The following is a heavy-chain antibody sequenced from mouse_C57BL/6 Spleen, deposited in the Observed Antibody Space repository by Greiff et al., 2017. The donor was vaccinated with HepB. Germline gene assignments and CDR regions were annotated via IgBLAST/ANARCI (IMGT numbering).Heavy chain of an antibody. Sequence: EVQLQQSGPELVKPGASVKISCKASGYTFTDYYMNWVKQSHGKSLEWIGDINPNNGGTSYNQKFKGKATLTVDKSSSTAYLELRSLTSEDSGVYYCGRAVYYEYDGFAYWGQGTLVTVAA. V-gene: IGHV1-26*01. CDR3: GRAVYYEYDGFAY. D-gene: IGHD2-4*01. CDR1: GYTFTDYY. CDR2: INPNNGGT. J-gene: IGHJ3*01.